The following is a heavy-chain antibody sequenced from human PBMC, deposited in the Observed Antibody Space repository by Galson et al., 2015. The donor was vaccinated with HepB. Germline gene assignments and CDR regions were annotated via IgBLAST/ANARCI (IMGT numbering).Heavy chain of an antibody. CDR2: IYSGGTT. J-gene: IGHJ4*02. D-gene: IGHD4-17*01. V-gene: IGHV3-53*01. Sequence: SLRLSCAASGFTVSSNYMSWVRQAPGKGLEWVSVIYSGGTTYYADSVKGRFTISRDNSKNTLYLQMDSLRAEDTAIYYCARFLPDGAHFDFWGQGTLVTVSS. CDR1: GFTVSSNY. CDR3: ARFLPDGAHFDF.